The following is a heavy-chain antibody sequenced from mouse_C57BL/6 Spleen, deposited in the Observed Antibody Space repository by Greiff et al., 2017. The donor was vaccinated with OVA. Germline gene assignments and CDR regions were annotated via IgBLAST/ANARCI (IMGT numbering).Heavy chain of an antibody. V-gene: IGHV2-2*01. Sequence: VQRVESGPGLVQPSQSLSITCTVSGFSLTSYGVHWVRQSPGKGLEWLGVIWSGGSTDYNAAFISRLSISKDNSKSQVFFKMNSLQADDTAIYYCARRDGYYRYAMDYWGQGTSVTVSS. CDR1: GFSLTSYG. J-gene: IGHJ4*01. D-gene: IGHD2-3*01. CDR3: ARRDGYYRYAMDY. CDR2: IWSGGST.